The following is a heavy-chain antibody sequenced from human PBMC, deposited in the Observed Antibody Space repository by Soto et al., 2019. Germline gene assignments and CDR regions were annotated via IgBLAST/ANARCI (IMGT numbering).Heavy chain of an antibody. V-gene: IGHV1-18*01. Sequence: ASVKVSCKASGYTFTSYGISRVRQAPGQGLEGMVCISAYNGNTNYAQKLQGRVTMPTDTSTSAAYMELRSLRSDDTAVYYCARIGYYDFWSGYYPPPYYYGMAVWGQGTTVTVSS. D-gene: IGHD3-3*01. CDR2: ISAYNGNT. J-gene: IGHJ6*02. CDR1: GYTFTSYG. CDR3: ARIGYYDFWSGYYPPPYYYGMAV.